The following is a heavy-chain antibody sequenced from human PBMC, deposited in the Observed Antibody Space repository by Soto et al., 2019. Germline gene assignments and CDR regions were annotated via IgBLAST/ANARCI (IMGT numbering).Heavy chain of an antibody. CDR1: GGSISGHY. V-gene: IGHV4-59*11. J-gene: IGHJ4*02. CDR2: IFYSGSTTY. CDR3: ARGGRDIVVVVAATPNFDY. D-gene: IGHD2-15*01. Sequence: PSETLSLTCTVSGGSISGHYWIWIRQPPGEGMEWIGYIFYSGSTTYNNNPSLKSRVTISVDTSKNQFSLKLSSVTAADTAVYYCARGGRDIVVVVAATPNFDYWGQGTLVTVSS.